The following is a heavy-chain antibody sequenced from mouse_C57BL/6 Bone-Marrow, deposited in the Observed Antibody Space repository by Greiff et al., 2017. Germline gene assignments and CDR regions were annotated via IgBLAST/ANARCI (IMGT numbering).Heavy chain of an antibody. V-gene: IGHV1-55*01. D-gene: IGHD2-13*01. CDR2: IYPASGST. Sequence: QVQLQQPGAELVKPGASVKLSCKASGYTFTSYWMPWVKQRPGQGLEWIGEIYPASGSTNYNEKFKSKATLTVDTSSSTAYMQLSSLTSEDSAVYCGARSDYGWYFDFWGTGTAVTVSS. CDR3: ARSDYGWYFDF. J-gene: IGHJ1*03. CDR1: GYTFTSYW.